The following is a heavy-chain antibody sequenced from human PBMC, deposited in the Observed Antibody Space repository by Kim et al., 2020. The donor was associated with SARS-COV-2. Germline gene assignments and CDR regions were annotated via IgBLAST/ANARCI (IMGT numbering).Heavy chain of an antibody. D-gene: IGHD6-13*01. CDR2: ICYDGSSK. CDR1: GFTFSSYA. CDR3: AKGARQQLVSWFDP. V-gene: IGHV3-33*06. Sequence: GGSLRLSCAASGFTFSSYAMHWVRQAPGKGLEWVAAICYDGSSKYYADSVKGRFTISRDNSKNTLYLQMNSLRAEDTAVYYCAKGARQQLVSWFDPWGQGTLVTVSS. J-gene: IGHJ5*02.